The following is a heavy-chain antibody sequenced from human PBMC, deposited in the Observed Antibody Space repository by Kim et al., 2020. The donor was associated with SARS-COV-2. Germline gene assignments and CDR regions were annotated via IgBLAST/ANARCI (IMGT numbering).Heavy chain of an antibody. CDR3: ASGWRGDYGGDH. J-gene: IGHJ4*02. Sequence: SETLSLTCTVSGVSVSSPTVYWAWVRQPPGKGREWIGSISYTTSTYYNPSLRNRVAISLDTSKNHFSLTLGSVTAADTAVYCCASGWRGDYGGDHWGQGTLVTVSS. V-gene: IGHV4-39*02. CDR1: GVSVSSPTVY. D-gene: IGHD3-3*01. CDR2: ISYTTST.